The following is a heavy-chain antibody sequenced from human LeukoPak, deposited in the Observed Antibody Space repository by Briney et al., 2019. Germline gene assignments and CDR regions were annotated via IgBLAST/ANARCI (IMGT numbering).Heavy chain of an antibody. V-gene: IGHV4-59*01. Sequence: PSETLSLTCTVSGGSISSYYWSWIRQPPGKGLEWIGYIYYSGSTNYNPSLKSRVTISVDTSKNQFSLKLSSVTAADTAVYYCATWGSSHRTDAFDIWGQGTMVTASS. D-gene: IGHD3-16*01. CDR1: GGSISSYY. CDR3: ATWGSSHRTDAFDI. CDR2: IYYSGST. J-gene: IGHJ3*02.